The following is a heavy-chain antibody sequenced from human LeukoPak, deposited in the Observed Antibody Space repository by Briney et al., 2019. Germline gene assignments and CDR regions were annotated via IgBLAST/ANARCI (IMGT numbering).Heavy chain of an antibody. CDR2: IRYDGSNK. D-gene: IGHD5-12*01. CDR3: ARDTGAGIVATNLFDY. Sequence: GGSLRLSCAASGFTFSSYGMHWVRQAPGKGLEWVAVIRYDGSNKYYADSVKGRFTISRDNSKNTLYLQMNSLRAEDTAVYYCARDTGAGIVATNLFDYWGQGTLVTVSS. V-gene: IGHV3-33*01. CDR1: GFTFSSYG. J-gene: IGHJ4*02.